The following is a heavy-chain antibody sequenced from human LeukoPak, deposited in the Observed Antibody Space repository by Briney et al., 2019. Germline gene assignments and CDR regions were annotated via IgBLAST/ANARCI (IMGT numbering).Heavy chain of an antibody. V-gene: IGHV3-23*01. CDR3: AKQLGYCGDGSCYFDY. CDR1: GFTFSSYA. Sequence: GGSLRLSCAASGFTFSSYAMSWVRQAPGKGLEWVSAISGNGGITYYADSVKGRFTISRDNSKNTLYLQINSLRAEDTAVYYCAKQLGYCGDGSCYFDYWGQGTLVTVSS. CDR2: ISGNGGIT. D-gene: IGHD2-15*01. J-gene: IGHJ4*02.